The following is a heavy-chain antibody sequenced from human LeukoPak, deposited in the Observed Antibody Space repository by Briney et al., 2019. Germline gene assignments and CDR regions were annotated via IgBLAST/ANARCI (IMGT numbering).Heavy chain of an antibody. CDR2: ISSSGSTI. Sequence: PGGSLRLSCAASGFTFSSYEMNWFRQAPGKGLEGVPYISSSGSTIYYADSVKGRFTISRDNAKNSLYLQMNSLRAEDTAVYYCAELGITMIGGVWGKGTTVTISS. CDR1: GFTFSSYE. J-gene: IGHJ6*04. D-gene: IGHD3-10*02. CDR3: AELGITMIGGV. V-gene: IGHV3-48*03.